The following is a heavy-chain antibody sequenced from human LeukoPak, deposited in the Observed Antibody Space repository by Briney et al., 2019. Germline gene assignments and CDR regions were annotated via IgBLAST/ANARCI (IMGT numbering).Heavy chain of an antibody. V-gene: IGHV3-23*01. J-gene: IGHJ4*02. CDR3: AKREAEESGPIDY. CDR1: GFTFTKSA. D-gene: IGHD3-3*01. CDR2: ISGRGDYT. Sequence: GGSLRLSCAASGFTFTKSAMTWVRQAPGTGLEWVSAISGRGDYTYYADSVKGRFTISRGNSKNMLYLQMSSLRAEDTAVYYCAKREAEESGPIDYWGQGTLVTVSS.